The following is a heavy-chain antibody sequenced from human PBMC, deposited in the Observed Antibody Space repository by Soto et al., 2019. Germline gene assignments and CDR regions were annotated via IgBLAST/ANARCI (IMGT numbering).Heavy chain of an antibody. CDR1: GYTFIDYY. J-gene: IGHJ6*02. CDR3: ARENTPVAGRDFYYYYTMDV. CDR2: INPNSGGT. V-gene: IGHV1-2*02. Sequence: ASVKVSCKASGYTFIDYYMHWVRQAPGQGLQWVGWINPNSGGTNYAQKFQGRVTMTRDTSIGTAYMELSRLRSDDTAVYYCARENTPVAGRDFYYYYTMDVWGQGTTVTVSS. D-gene: IGHD6-19*01.